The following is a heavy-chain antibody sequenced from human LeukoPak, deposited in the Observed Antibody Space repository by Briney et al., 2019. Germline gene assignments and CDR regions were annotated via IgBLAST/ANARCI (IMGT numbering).Heavy chain of an antibody. V-gene: IGHV4-4*07. Sequence: KPSETLSLTCTVSGGSISSYYWSWIRQPAGKGLEWIGRIYTSGSTNYNPSLKSRVTTSVDTSKNQFSLKLSSVTAADTAVYYCARDLPIVVVPAAMVRIRNYYYYYMDVWGKGTTVTVSS. CDR2: IYTSGST. CDR1: GGSISSYY. CDR3: ARDLPIVVVPAAMVRIRNYYYYYMDV. D-gene: IGHD2-2*01. J-gene: IGHJ6*03.